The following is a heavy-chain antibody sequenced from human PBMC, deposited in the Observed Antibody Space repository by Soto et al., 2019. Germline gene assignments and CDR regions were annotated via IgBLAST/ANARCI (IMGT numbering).Heavy chain of an antibody. CDR3: ARGHKRGVGPFDY. J-gene: IGHJ4*02. CDR1: GDSISSTHW. Sequence: SETLSLTCVVSGDSISSTHWWTWVRQPPGKGLEWIGEIYHTGSTKYNPSLKNRVTISVDKSNNEFSLNLKSVTAADTAVYYCARGHKRGVGPFDYWGQGTLVTVSS. CDR2: IYHTGST. D-gene: IGHD3-16*01. V-gene: IGHV4-4*02.